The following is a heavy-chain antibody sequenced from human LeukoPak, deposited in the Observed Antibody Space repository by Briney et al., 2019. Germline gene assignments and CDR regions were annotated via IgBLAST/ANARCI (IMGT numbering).Heavy chain of an antibody. V-gene: IGHV1-46*01. CDR3: ARGRAGFSGSWYVY. CDR2: INPSDGST. Sequence: ASVKVSCKASGYTFTSYYMHWVRQAPGQGPEWMGVINPSDGSTSYAQKFQGRVAMTWDTSTSTVFMELSSLTSEDAAVYYCARGRAGFSGSWYVYWGQGTLVTVSS. D-gene: IGHD6-13*01. J-gene: IGHJ4*02. CDR1: GYTFTSYY.